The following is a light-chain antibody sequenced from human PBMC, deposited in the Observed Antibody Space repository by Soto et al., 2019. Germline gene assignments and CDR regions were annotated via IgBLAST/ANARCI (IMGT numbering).Light chain of an antibody. V-gene: IGKV3-15*01. Sequence: EIVMTQSPATLSVSPGERATLFCRASQSISSNLSWYQHKPGQAPRLLIFGASTRATGIPSRFSGSGSETEFTLTITSLQSEDSAVYYGQQYNYYGTFGQGTRLEIK. CDR2: GAS. J-gene: IGKJ5*01. CDR1: QSISSN. CDR3: QQYNYYGT.